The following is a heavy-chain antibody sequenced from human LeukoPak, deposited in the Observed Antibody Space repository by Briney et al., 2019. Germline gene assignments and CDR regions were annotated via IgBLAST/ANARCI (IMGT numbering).Heavy chain of an antibody. CDR1: GFTFDDYG. Sequence: GALRLSCAASGFTFDDYGMSWVRQAPGKGLEWVSGINWNGGSTGYADSVKGRFTISRDNAKNSLYLQMNSLRAEDTALYHCARGTENYYDSSGYSHWGQGTLVTVSS. J-gene: IGHJ4*02. D-gene: IGHD3-22*01. CDR2: INWNGGST. V-gene: IGHV3-20*01. CDR3: ARGTENYYDSSGYSH.